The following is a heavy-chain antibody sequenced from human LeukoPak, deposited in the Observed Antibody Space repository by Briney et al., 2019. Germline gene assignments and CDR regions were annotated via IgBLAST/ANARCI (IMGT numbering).Heavy chain of an antibody. D-gene: IGHD5-18*01. V-gene: IGHV4-59*12. CDR3: ARDTAMAYFDY. CDR2: IYYSGST. CDR1: GGSISPYY. J-gene: IGHJ4*02. Sequence: SETLSLTCTVSGGSISPYYWSWIRQPPGKGLEWIGYIYYSGSTNYNPSLKSRVTLSVDTSKNQFSLKLSSVTAADTAVYYCARDTAMAYFDYWGQGTLVTVSS.